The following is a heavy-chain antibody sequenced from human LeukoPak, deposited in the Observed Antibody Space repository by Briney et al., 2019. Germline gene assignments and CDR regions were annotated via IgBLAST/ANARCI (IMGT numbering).Heavy chain of an antibody. D-gene: IGHD5-24*01. Sequence: PGGSLRLSCAASGFTFSSYWMSWVRQAPGKGLEWVANIKQDGSEKYYVDSVKGRFTIPRDNAKNSLYLQMNSLRAEDTAVYYCARDRWLHYFDYWGQGTLVTVSS. J-gene: IGHJ4*02. CDR2: IKQDGSEK. V-gene: IGHV3-7*01. CDR3: ARDRWLHYFDY. CDR1: GFTFSSYW.